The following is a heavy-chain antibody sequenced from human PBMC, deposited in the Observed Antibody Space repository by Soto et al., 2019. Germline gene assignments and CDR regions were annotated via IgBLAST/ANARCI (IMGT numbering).Heavy chain of an antibody. D-gene: IGHD6-13*01. V-gene: IGHV1-69*01. J-gene: IGHJ6*02. CDR3: ATGGDLAAPGLSDYFAMDV. Sequence: QVQLVQSGAEVKKPGSSVRVSCQSSGGTFTDFAVSWVRQAPGQGLEWMGGIIPISRTPSYAQKFQGRISITAHESRGTTYMELSSLTSEDTAVYYCATGGDLAAPGLSDYFAMDVWGQGTTVTVSS. CDR2: IIPISRTP. CDR1: GGTFTDFA.